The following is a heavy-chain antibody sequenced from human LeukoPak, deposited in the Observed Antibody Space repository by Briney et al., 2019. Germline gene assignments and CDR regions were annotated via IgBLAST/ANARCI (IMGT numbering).Heavy chain of an antibody. CDR1: GGSISSGNW. D-gene: IGHD5-12*01. CDR2: IFHSGST. Sequence: PSETLSLTCAVSGGSISSGNWWSWVRQSPGKGLEWIAEIFHSGSTNYNPSLKSRVAISVDKSKNQFSLKLSSLTAADTAVYYCARTNPVARNSFDYWGQGTLVTVSS. J-gene: IGHJ4*02. CDR3: ARTNPVARNSFDY. V-gene: IGHV4-4*02.